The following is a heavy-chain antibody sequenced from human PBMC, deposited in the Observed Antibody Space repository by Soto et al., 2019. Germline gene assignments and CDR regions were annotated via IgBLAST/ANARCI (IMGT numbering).Heavy chain of an antibody. D-gene: IGHD2-15*01. V-gene: IGHV4-59*01. Sequence: XETLSITGTVSGGSISRYYWSWIRQPPGKGLEWIGYIYYSGSTNYNPSRKSRVTISVDTSKNQFSLKLSSVTAADTAVYYCARGGCSGGSCYGYWGQGTLVTVSS. CDR1: GGSISRYY. J-gene: IGHJ4*02. CDR3: ARGGCSGGSCYGY. CDR2: IYYSGST.